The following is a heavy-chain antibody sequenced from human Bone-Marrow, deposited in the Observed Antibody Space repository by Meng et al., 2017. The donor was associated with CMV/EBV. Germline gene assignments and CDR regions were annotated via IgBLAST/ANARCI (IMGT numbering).Heavy chain of an antibody. CDR3: ARERSGDGLIDY. Sequence: GSLRLSCTVSGGSISSYYWSWIRQPPGKGLEWIGYIYYSGSTNYNPSLKSRVTISVDTSKNQFSLKLSSVTAADTAVYSCARERSGDGLIDYWGQGTLVTASS. CDR2: IYYSGST. J-gene: IGHJ4*02. CDR1: GGSISSYY. V-gene: IGHV4-59*01. D-gene: IGHD5-12*01.